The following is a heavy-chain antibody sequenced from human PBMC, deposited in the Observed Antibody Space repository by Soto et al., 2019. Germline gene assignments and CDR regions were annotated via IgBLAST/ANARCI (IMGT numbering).Heavy chain of an antibody. CDR3: ARGRYCLTGRCFPNWFDS. Sequence: SETLSLTCSVSGDSISTVDYFWAWIRQPPGQALEYIGYIYKSTTTYYNPSFESRFAISLDTSKSQFSLTVTSVTAAYTAVYFCARGRYCLTGRCFPNWFDSWGQGTLVTVSS. V-gene: IGHV4-30-4*01. J-gene: IGHJ5*01. CDR2: IYKSTTT. CDR1: GDSISTVDYF. D-gene: IGHD2-15*01.